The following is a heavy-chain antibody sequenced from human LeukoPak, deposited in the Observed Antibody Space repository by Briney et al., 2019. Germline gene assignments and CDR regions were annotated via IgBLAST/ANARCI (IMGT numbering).Heavy chain of an antibody. CDR2: IYSGGST. CDR1: GFTVSSNY. Sequence: GSLRLSCAASGFTVSSNYMSWVRQAPGKGLEWVSIIYSGGSTFYADSVKGRFTISRDNSKNTLYLQMNSLTPEDTALCYCAKDNSPFEGPLWGQGTRVTVSS. CDR3: AKDNSPFEGPL. V-gene: IGHV3-53*05. D-gene: IGHD3-16*01. J-gene: IGHJ4*02.